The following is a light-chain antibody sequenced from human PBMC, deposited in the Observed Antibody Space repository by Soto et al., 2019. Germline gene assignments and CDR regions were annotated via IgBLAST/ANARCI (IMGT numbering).Light chain of an antibody. CDR2: AAS. Sequence: DIQLTQSPSFLSASVGDRVTITCRASQGIRSYLAWYQQKPGKAPKLLIYAASTLQSGVPSRFSGSGSGTEFTLTISSLQPEDFATYYCQHINSSPFTFGPGTKVDIK. CDR3: QHINSSPFT. V-gene: IGKV1-9*01. CDR1: QGIRSY. J-gene: IGKJ3*01.